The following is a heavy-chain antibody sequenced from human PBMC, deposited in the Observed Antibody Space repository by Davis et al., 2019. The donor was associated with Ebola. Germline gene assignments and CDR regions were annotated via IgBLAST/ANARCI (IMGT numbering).Heavy chain of an antibody. Sequence: MPSETLSLTCTVSGASVSSNSYYWHWIRQPPGTGLEWIGYVYYSGSTNYNPSLKSRDTISLDTSNNQFSLKLRSVTAADTAVYYCARGTSGAEHWGQGTLATVSS. CDR3: ARGTSGAEH. V-gene: IGHV4-61*01. D-gene: IGHD1/OR15-1a*01. CDR1: GASVSSNSYY. J-gene: IGHJ4*02. CDR2: VYYSGST.